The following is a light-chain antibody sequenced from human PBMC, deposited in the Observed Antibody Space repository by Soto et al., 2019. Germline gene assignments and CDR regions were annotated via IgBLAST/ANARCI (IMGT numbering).Light chain of an antibody. CDR3: QQYSSWPFT. Sequence: DFVMTQAPDSLAVSLGERATINCKSSQSVLYNSNNKNHLGWFQQKPGHPPKLLIYGASFRPSGVPDRFSGSGSGTDFTLTISSLQAEDVAVYYCQQYSSWPFTFGPGTKVAIE. CDR2: GAS. CDR1: QSVLYNSNNKNH. V-gene: IGKV4-1*01. J-gene: IGKJ3*01.